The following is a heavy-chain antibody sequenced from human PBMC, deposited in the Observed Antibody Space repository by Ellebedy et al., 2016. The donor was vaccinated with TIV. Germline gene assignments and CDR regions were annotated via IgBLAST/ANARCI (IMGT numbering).Heavy chain of an antibody. CDR3: ARDWESHDYGDYSPFDP. CDR2: IYSGGST. J-gene: IGHJ5*02. V-gene: IGHV3-66*01. D-gene: IGHD4-17*01. CDR1: GFTVSSNY. Sequence: GESLKISXAASGFTVSSNYMSWVRQAPGKGLEWVSVIYSGGSTYYADSVKGRFTISRDNSKNTLYLQMNSLRAEDTAVYYCARDWESHDYGDYSPFDPWGQGTLVTVSS.